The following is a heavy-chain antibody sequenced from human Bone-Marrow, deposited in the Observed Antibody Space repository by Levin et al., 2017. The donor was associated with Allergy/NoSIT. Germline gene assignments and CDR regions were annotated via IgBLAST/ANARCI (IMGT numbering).Heavy chain of an antibody. V-gene: IGHV1-2*02. D-gene: IGHD3-22*01. CDR2: INPDNGYT. Sequence: ASVKVSCKASGYYFTAYKIHWVRQAPGQGLEWMGWINPDNGYTNYAPKFQGRVTMTGDTSISTAYMELNRLISDDTAVYYCAGLHRLGYYDTSGFSWGQGSLVTVSS. J-gene: IGHJ5*02. CDR3: AGLHRLGYYDTSGFS. CDR1: GYYFTAYK.